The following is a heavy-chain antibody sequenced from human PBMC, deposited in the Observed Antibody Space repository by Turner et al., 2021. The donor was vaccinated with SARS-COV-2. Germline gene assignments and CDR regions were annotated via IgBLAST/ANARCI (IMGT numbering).Heavy chain of an antibody. J-gene: IGHJ5*02. V-gene: IGHV3-74*01. CDR1: GSTFSSYW. CDR2: ISSDGSST. Sequence: EVQLVESGGGLVQPGGSLRLPCAASGSTFSSYWMHWVRQAPGKGLVWVSRISSDGSSTSYADSVKGRFTISRDNAKNTLYLQMNSLRAEDTAVYYCASEVGYYGSGSTNWFDPWGQGTLVTVSS. CDR3: ASEVGYYGSGSTNWFDP. D-gene: IGHD3-10*01.